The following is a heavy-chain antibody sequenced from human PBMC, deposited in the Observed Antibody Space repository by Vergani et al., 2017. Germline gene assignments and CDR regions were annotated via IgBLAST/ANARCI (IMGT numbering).Heavy chain of an antibody. CDR1: GGTFSSYA. D-gene: IGHD3-10*01. CDR3: ARGMVRGVIMIMDYGMDV. V-gene: IGHV1-69*12. J-gene: IGHJ6*02. Sequence: QVQLVQSGAEVKKPGSSVKVSCKASGGTFSSYAISWVRQAPGQGLEWMGGIIPIFGTANYAQKLQGRVTITADESTSTAYMELSSLRSEDTAVYYCARGMVRGVIMIMDYGMDVWGQGTTVTVSS. CDR2: IIPIFGTA.